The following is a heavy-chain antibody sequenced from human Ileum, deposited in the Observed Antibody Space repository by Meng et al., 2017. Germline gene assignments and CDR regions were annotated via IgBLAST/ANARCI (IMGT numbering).Heavy chain of an antibody. CDR2: MGLGHSHG. Sequence: GQLLESGGGLVNPGVSLCFSGVGSRSIFDSYDMTWIRQAPGKGPEWVASMGLGHSHGSYADSVIGRFTVSRDNAKTSFFLQMNSLRAEDTAIYYCASDPNWFTTWGQGTLVTVSS. J-gene: IGHJ5*02. V-gene: IGHV3-21*02. CDR3: ASDPNWFTT. CDR1: RSIFDSYD.